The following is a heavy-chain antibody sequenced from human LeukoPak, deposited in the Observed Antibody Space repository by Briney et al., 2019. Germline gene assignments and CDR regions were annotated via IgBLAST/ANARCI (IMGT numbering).Heavy chain of an antibody. J-gene: IGHJ4*02. D-gene: IGHD3-22*01. Sequence: ASVKVSCKASGYTFTSYGISWVRQAPGQGLEWMGWISAYNGNTNYAQKLQGRVTMTTDTSTSTAYMELRNLRSDDTAVYYCARAPTFYDSSGHPAYYFDYWGQGTLVTVSS. CDR3: ARAPTFYDSSGHPAYYFDY. V-gene: IGHV1-18*01. CDR1: GYTFTSYG. CDR2: ISAYNGNT.